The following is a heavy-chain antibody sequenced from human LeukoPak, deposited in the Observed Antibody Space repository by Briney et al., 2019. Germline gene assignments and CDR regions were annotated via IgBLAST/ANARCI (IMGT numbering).Heavy chain of an antibody. Sequence: GRSMRLSCAASGFTFSSYAMHWVRQAPGKGLEWVAVISYDGSNKYYADSVKGRFTISRDNSKNTLYLQMNSLRAEYTAVYYCARPPLYSGYDKLNDYWGQGTLVTVSS. V-gene: IGHV3-30-3*01. J-gene: IGHJ4*02. D-gene: IGHD5-12*01. CDR1: GFTFSSYA. CDR3: ARPPLYSGYDKLNDY. CDR2: ISYDGSNK.